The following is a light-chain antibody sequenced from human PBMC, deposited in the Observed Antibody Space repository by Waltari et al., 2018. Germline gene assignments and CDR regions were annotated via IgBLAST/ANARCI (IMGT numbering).Light chain of an antibody. CDR3: QQYNNLPLWT. CDR2: GAS. V-gene: IGKV3-15*01. Sequence: ETVMTQSPATLSVYPGERATITCSASQSVSSNLAWYQQTPGQAPRLLIYGASTRATGIPARFSGSVSGTEFTLTISSLQSEDFAVYYCQQYNNLPLWTFGQGTKVEIK. J-gene: IGKJ1*01. CDR1: QSVSSN.